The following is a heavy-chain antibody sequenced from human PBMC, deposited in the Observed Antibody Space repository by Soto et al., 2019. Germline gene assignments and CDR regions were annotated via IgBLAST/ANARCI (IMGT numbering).Heavy chain of an antibody. Sequence: SETLSLTCTVSGGSISSYYWSWIRQPPGKGLEWIGYIYYSGSTNYNPSLKSRVTISVDTSKNQFSLKLSSVTAADTAVYYCARVKYSSSWYNWFDPWGQGTLVTVSS. J-gene: IGHJ5*02. CDR1: GGSISSYY. V-gene: IGHV4-59*01. CDR2: IYYSGST. CDR3: ARVKYSSSWYNWFDP. D-gene: IGHD6-13*01.